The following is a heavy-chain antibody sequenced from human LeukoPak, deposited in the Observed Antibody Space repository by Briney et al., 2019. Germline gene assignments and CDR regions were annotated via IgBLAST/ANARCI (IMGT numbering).Heavy chain of an antibody. V-gene: IGHV3-21*01. CDR3: ARIDQELCYYYYGMDA. D-gene: IGHD3-16*01. CDR1: GFTFSSYS. Sequence: GGSLRLSCAASGFTFSSYSMNWVRQAPGKGLEWVSSISSSSSYTYYADSVKGRFTISRDNAKNSLYLQMNSLRAEDTAVYYCARIDQELCYYYYGMDAWGKGTTVTVSS. CDR2: ISSSSSYT. J-gene: IGHJ6*04.